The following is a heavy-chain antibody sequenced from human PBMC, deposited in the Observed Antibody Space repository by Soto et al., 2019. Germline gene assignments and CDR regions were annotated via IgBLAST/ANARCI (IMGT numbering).Heavy chain of an antibody. J-gene: IGHJ6*02. CDR3: ASPPPVSGYYNHYYGMDV. Sequence: GGSLRLSCAASGFTFSSYWMHWVRQAPGKGLVWVSRINSDGSSTNYADSVKGRFTISRDNAKNTLYLQMNSLRAEDTAVYYCASPPPVSGYYNHYYGMDVWGQGTTVTVSS. D-gene: IGHD3-9*01. CDR1: GFTFSSYW. V-gene: IGHV3-74*01. CDR2: INSDGSST.